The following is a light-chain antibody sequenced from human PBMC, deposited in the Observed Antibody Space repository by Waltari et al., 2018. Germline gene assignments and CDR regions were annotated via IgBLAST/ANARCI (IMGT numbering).Light chain of an antibody. V-gene: IGKV1-5*03. CDR1: QSISGW. CDR2: KAS. Sequence: DIQMTQSPSTVTASVGDRVNITCRASQSISGWLAWYQQKPGKAPKLLIYKASSLESGVPSRFSGSGSGTEFTLTISSLQPDDFATYYCQQYNSYSWTFGQGTKVEIK. J-gene: IGKJ1*01. CDR3: QQYNSYSWT.